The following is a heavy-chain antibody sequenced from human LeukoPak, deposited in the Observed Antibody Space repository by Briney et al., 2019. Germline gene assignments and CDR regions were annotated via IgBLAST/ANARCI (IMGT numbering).Heavy chain of an antibody. CDR2: IYPTGST. D-gene: IGHD6-13*01. J-gene: IGHJ5*02. Sequence: SETLSLTCTVSGYSISSGYYWGWIRQPPGEGLEWIGNIYPTGSTYYNPSLKSRVTISVDTSKNQFSLKVSSVSAADTAVYYCARAYSSSWYWNWFDPWGQGTLVTVSS. CDR3: ARAYSSSWYWNWFDP. V-gene: IGHV4-38-2*02. CDR1: GYSISSGYY.